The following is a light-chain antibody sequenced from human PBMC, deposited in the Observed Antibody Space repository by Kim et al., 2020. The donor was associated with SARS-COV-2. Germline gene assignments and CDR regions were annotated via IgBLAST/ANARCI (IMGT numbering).Light chain of an antibody. Sequence: PGQSITISCTGTSSDVGGYNYVSWYQQHPGKAPKLMIYDVSNRPSGVSNRFSGSKSGNTASLTISGLQAEDEADYYCSSYTSSLEVFGGGTQLTVL. CDR2: DVS. CDR3: SSYTSSLEV. V-gene: IGLV2-14*03. J-gene: IGLJ2*01. CDR1: SSDVGGYNY.